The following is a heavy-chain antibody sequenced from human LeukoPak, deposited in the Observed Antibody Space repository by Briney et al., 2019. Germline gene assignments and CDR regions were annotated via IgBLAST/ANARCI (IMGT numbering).Heavy chain of an antibody. CDR3: VSFYEAY. V-gene: IGHV3-74*01. CDR2: INGDGSWT. CDR1: GNYW. Sequence: GGSLRLSCAASGNYWMHWVRQAPGKGLVWVSHINGDGSWTTYADSVKGRFTISKDNAKNTVYLQMNNLRAEDTAVYYCVSFYEAYWGRGTLVTVSS. J-gene: IGHJ4*02. D-gene: IGHD2-2*01.